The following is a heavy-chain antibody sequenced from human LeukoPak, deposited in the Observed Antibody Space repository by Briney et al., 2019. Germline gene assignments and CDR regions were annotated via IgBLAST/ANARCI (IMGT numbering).Heavy chain of an antibody. CDR1: GLTFSSYG. CDR3: ASDGELAPPDI. J-gene: IGHJ3*02. Sequence: PGRSLRLSCAASGLTFSSYGMHWVRQAPGKGLEWVAVISYDGSNKYYADSVKGRFTISRDNSKDTLYLQMNSLRAEDTAVYYCASDGELAPPDIWGQGTMVTVSS. CDR2: ISYDGSNK. V-gene: IGHV3-30*03. D-gene: IGHD1-26*01.